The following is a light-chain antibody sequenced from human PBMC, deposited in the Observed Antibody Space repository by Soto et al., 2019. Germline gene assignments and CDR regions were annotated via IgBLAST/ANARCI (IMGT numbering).Light chain of an antibody. CDR2: EVT. CDR1: SSDVGGYNY. V-gene: IGLV2-8*01. Sequence: QSALTQPPSASGSPGQSVAISCTGTSSDVGGYNYVAWFQQHPGKAPKLIIYEVTKRPSGVPDRFSGSKSGNTASLTVSGLQAADEAYYYCSSFAGSNYPVVFGGGTKLTVL. J-gene: IGLJ2*01. CDR3: SSFAGSNYPVV.